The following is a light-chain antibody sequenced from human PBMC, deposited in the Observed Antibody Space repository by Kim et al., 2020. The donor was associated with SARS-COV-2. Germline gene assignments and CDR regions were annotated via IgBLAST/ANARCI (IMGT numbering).Light chain of an antibody. CDR3: QQRSNWPWT. V-gene: IGKV3-11*01. J-gene: IGKJ1*01. CDR1: QSVSSY. Sequence: EIVLTQSPATLSLSPGERATLSCGASQSVSSYLAWYQQKPGQAPRLLIYDAYNRATGIPARFSGSGSGTDFTLTISSLEPEDFAVYYCQQRSNWPWTFGQGTTVDIK. CDR2: DAY.